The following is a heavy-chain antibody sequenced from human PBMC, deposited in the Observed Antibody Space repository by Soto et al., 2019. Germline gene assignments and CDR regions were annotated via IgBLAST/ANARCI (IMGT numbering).Heavy chain of an antibody. CDR1: GGSISSGGYY. CDR2: IYYSGST. CDR3: ARDWAIVGAFDT. V-gene: IGHV4-31*03. Sequence: PSETLSLTCTVSGGSISSGGYYWSWIRQHPGKGLEWIGYIYYSGSTYYNPSLKSRVTISVDTSKNQFSLKLSSVTAADTAVYYCARDWAIVGAFDTWGQGTMVTVSS. J-gene: IGHJ3*02. D-gene: IGHD3-22*01.